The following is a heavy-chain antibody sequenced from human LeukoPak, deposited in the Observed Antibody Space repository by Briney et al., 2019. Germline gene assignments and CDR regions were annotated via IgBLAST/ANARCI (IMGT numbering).Heavy chain of an antibody. CDR1: GFTFSSYS. CDR2: ISSSSSCI. CDR3: ARVQGFEGAFDI. D-gene: IGHD3-16*01. Sequence: GGSLRLSCAASGFTFSSYSMNWVRQAPGKGLEWVSSISSSSSCIYYADSVKGRFTISRDNAKNSLYLQMNSLRAEDTAVYYCARVQGFEGAFDIWGQGTMVTVSS. J-gene: IGHJ3*02. V-gene: IGHV3-21*01.